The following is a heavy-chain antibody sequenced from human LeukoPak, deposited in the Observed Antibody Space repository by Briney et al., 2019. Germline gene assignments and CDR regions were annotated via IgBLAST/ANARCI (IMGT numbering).Heavy chain of an antibody. Sequence: ASVKVSCKASGYTFTNYGISWVRQAPGQGLDWMGWISAYNGNKVYAQELQGRVTMTTDTSTSTAYMGLRSLRSDDTAVYYCARDRWSSSSSEGALDIWGQGTMVTVSS. CDR1: GYTFTNYG. J-gene: IGHJ3*02. CDR2: ISAYNGNK. D-gene: IGHD6-6*01. V-gene: IGHV1-18*01. CDR3: ARDRWSSSSSEGALDI.